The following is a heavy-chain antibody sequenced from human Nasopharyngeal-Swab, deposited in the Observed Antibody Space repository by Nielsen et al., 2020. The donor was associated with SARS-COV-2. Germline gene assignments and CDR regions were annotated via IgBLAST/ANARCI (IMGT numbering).Heavy chain of an antibody. J-gene: IGHJ3*02. D-gene: IGHD3-22*01. CDR3: ASAPYYDSSGYYGPSPFDI. CDR1: GGSISSNSYY. CDR2: IYYSGST. Sequence: SETLSLTCTVSGGSISSNSYYWGWIRQPPGKGLEWIGNIYYSGSTYYNPSLKSRVTISVDTSKNQFSLKLSSVSAADTAVYYCASAPYYDSSGYYGPSPFDIWGQGTMVTVSS. V-gene: IGHV4-39*01.